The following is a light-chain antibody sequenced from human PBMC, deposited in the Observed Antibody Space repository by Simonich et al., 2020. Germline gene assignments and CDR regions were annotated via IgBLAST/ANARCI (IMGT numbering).Light chain of an antibody. CDR3: CSYAGSSSWV. J-gene: IGLJ3*02. Sequence: QSALTQPASVSGSPGQSITISCTGTSSDVGGYNYVSWYQQHPGKAPKLLIYEGSKRPSGVSNRFSGSKSGTTASLTISGLQAEDEADYYCCSYAGSSSWVFGGGTKLTVL. CDR2: EGS. V-gene: IGLV2-23*01. CDR1: SSDVGGYNY.